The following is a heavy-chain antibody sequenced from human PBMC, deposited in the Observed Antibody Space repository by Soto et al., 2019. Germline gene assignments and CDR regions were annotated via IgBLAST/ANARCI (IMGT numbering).Heavy chain of an antibody. CDR1: GGSISSSSYY. Sequence: QLQLQESGPGLVKPSETLSLTCTVSGGSISSSSYYWGWIRQPPGKGLEWIGSIYYSGSTYYNPSLKRRITISAEPSKNLFSLMLSSVTAADTAVYYCASRLEGGYSGYGYFDYWGQGTLVTVSS. J-gene: IGHJ4*02. CDR3: ASRLEGGYSGYGYFDY. V-gene: IGHV4-39*01. D-gene: IGHD5-12*01. CDR2: IYYSGST.